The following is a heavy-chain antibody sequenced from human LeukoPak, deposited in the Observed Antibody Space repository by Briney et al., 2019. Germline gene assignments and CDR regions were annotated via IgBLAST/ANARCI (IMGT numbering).Heavy chain of an antibody. J-gene: IGHJ4*02. CDR1: GYTFTSYD. Sequence: GASVQVPCKASGYTFTSYDINWVRQATGQGLEWMGWMNPNSGNTGYAQKFQGRVTMTRNTSISTAYMEPSSLRSEDTAVYYCARGRSGRATIFGVVISAYGSGSYRFDYWGQGTLVTVSS. CDR3: ARGRSGRATIFGVVISAYGSGSYRFDY. D-gene: IGHD3-3*01. CDR2: MNPNSGNT. V-gene: IGHV1-8*01.